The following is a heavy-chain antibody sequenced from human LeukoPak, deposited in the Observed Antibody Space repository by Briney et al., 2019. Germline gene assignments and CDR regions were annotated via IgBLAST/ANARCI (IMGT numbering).Heavy chain of an antibody. J-gene: IGHJ4*02. CDR2: INHSGST. Sequence: TSETLSLTCAVYGGSLSGYYWSWIRQPPGKGLEWIGEINHSGSTNYNPSLKSRVTISVDTSKNQFSLKLSSVTAADTAVYYCASRLWFGEFSFDYWGQGTLVTVSS. CDR3: ASRLWFGEFSFDY. V-gene: IGHV4-34*01. CDR1: GGSLSGYY. D-gene: IGHD3-10*01.